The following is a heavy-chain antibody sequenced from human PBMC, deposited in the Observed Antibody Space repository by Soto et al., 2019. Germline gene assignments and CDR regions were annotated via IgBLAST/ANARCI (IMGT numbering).Heavy chain of an antibody. D-gene: IGHD3-10*01. J-gene: IGHJ4*02. CDR1: GGSISSSNW. CDR3: ARHGAFYFDR. Sequence: QVLLQESGPGLVEPSGTLSLTCAVSGGSISSSNWWSWVRQSPEKGLEWIGEVDLVGNTRYNPSLTSGATISVDKSKSQFSLKLTSVTAADTAVYYCARHGAFYFDRWGQGTLVTVSS. V-gene: IGHV4-4*02. CDR2: VDLVGNT.